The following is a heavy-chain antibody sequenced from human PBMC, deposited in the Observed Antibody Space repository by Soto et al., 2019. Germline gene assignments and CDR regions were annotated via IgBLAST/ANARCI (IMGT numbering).Heavy chain of an antibody. CDR1: GGSINSDEFY. CDR3: ARMGLRLGELSRSWFDP. Sequence: QVQLQESGPGLVKPAQTLSLTCSLSGGSINSDEFYWTWIRQSPGKGLEWIGYIYSSGRTHYNPSLKSRINISLDTSNNLLSLRLSSVTAADTAVYYCARMGLRLGELSRSWFDPWGRGTLVTVSS. J-gene: IGHJ5*02. V-gene: IGHV4-31*03. CDR2: IYSSGRT. D-gene: IGHD3-16*02.